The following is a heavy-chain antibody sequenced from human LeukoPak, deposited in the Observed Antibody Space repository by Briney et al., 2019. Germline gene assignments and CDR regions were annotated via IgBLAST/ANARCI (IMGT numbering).Heavy chain of an antibody. CDR2: ISYDGSNK. CDR1: GFTFSSYA. V-gene: IGHV3-30-3*01. CDR3: ARDKTFQYYFDY. J-gene: IGHJ4*02. Sequence: GRSLRLSCAASGFTFSSYAMHWVRQAPGKGLEWVAVISYDGSNKYYADSVKGRFTISRDNSKNTLYLQMNSLRAEDTAVYYCARDKTFQYYFDYWGQGTLVTVSS.